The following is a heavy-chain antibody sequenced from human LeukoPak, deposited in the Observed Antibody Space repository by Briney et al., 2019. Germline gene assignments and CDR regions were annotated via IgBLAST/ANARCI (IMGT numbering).Heavy chain of an antibody. CDR2: ISESGGST. J-gene: IGHJ4*02. D-gene: IGHD3-10*01. CDR1: GITLSNYA. V-gene: IGHV3-23*01. CDR3: AKRGIVIRGVLIIGFHKEAYYFDY. Sequence: GGSLRLSCVVSGITLSNYAMSWVRQAPGKGLEWVSGISESGGSTKYADPVKGRFTISGDSSLNTVYLQMNSLRAEDTAVYFCAKRGIVIRGVLIIGFHKEAYYFDYWGQGILVTVSS.